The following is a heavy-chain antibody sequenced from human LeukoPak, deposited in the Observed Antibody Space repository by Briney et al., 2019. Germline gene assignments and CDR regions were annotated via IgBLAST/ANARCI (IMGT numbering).Heavy chain of an antibody. J-gene: IGHJ5*02. CDR2: ISGSGGST. Sequence: GGSLRLSCAASGFTFSSYAMSWVRQAPGKGLEWVSTISGSGGSTFYADSVKGRFTISKDTSKSTLYLQMNSLTPEDTAVYYCAKDLMRDRWFGESWGQGTLVSVSS. CDR1: GFTFSSYA. CDR3: AKDLMRDRWFGES. V-gene: IGHV3-23*01. D-gene: IGHD3-10*01.